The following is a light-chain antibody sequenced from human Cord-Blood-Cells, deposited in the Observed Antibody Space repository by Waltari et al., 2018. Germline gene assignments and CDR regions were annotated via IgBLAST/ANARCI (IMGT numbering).Light chain of an antibody. CDR1: SSDVGGYNY. CDR3: CSYAGSYTGV. J-gene: IGLJ1*01. Sequence: QSALTQPRSVSGSPGQSVTISCTGTSSDVGGYNYVSWYQQHPGKAPKLMIYDVSKRPSGVPDRVSCSKSGNTTSLTISGLQAEDEADYYCCSYAGSYTGVFGTGTKVTVL. V-gene: IGLV2-11*01. CDR2: DVS.